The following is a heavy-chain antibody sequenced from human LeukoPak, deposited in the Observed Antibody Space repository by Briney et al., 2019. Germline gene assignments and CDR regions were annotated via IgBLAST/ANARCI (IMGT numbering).Heavy chain of an antibody. V-gene: IGHV3-30-3*01. Sequence: QPGGSLRLSCAASGFTFSSYAMHWVRQAPGKGLEWVAVISYDGSNKYYADSVKGRFTISRDNSKNTLYLQMNSLRAEDTAVYYCARNIDVWGSYRLDYWGQGTLVTVSS. CDR1: GFTFSSYA. CDR3: ARNIDVWGSYRLDY. CDR2: ISYDGSNK. J-gene: IGHJ4*02. D-gene: IGHD3-16*02.